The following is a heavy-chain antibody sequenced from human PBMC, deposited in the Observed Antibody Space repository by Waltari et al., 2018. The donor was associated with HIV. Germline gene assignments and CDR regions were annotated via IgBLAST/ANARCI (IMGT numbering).Heavy chain of an antibody. CDR2: ISWNSARK. J-gene: IGHJ6*02. V-gene: IGHV3-9*01. CDR1: GFIFDDYA. CDR3: AKDAGSWWSRSYDEAYYYGLDV. D-gene: IGHD3-10*01. Sequence: EVKLVESGGGLVQPGRSLRLSCTASGFIFDDYAMHWVAGISWNSARKGYVDSVEGRFTISRDNAKNSVYLHMNSLRVEDTALYYCAKDAGSWWSRSYDEAYYYGLDVWGHGTTVTVSS.